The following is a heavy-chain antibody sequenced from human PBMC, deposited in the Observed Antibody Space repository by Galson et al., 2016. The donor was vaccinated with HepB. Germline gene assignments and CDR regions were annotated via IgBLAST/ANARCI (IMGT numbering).Heavy chain of an antibody. Sequence: SLRLSCAASGFVFSSYWMAWVRQAPGKGLEWIGEIYHTGSTNYDPSVKNRVTISLDKSRNQFSLRLTSVTATDTAVYYCVGGKLASGWPYWGQGNLVRVSS. CDR3: VGGKLASGWPY. J-gene: IGHJ4*02. CDR1: GFVFSSYW. D-gene: IGHD4-23*01. V-gene: IGHV4-4*02. CDR2: IYHTGST.